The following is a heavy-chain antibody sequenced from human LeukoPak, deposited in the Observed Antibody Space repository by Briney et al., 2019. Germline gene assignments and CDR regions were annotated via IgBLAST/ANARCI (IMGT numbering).Heavy chain of an antibody. CDR1: GFTFRNYA. J-gene: IGHJ4*02. Sequence: GGSLRLSCAASGFTFRNYAMHWVRQAPGKGLEWVAVISYDGSNKYYVDSVKGRFTISRDNSKNTLYLQVNSLRAEDTALYYCARERYGDFGFDYWGQGTLVTVSS. CDR2: ISYDGSNK. D-gene: IGHD4-17*01. V-gene: IGHV3-30-3*01. CDR3: ARERYGDFGFDY.